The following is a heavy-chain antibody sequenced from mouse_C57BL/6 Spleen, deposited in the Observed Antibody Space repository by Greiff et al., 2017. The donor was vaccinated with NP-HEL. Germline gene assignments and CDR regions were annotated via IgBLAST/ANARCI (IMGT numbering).Heavy chain of an antibody. CDR1: GYTFTDYY. D-gene: IGHD1-1*01. V-gene: IGHV1-76*01. J-gene: IGHJ4*01. Sequence: QVQLQQSGAELVRPGASVKLSCKASGYTFTDYYINWVKQRPGQGLEWIARIYPGSGNTYYNEKFKGKATLTADKSSSTAYMQLSSLTSEDSAVYFCANSTTIVARDYAKDYWGQGTSVTVSS. CDR2: IYPGSGNT. CDR3: ANSTTIVARDYAKDY.